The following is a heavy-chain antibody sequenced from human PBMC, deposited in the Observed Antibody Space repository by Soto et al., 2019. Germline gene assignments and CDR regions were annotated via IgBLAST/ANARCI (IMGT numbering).Heavy chain of an antibody. CDR1: GGTFSSYA. J-gene: IGHJ3*02. D-gene: IGHD4-17*01. V-gene: IGHV1-69*13. CDR2: IIPIFGTA. Sequence: SVKVSCKASGGTFSSYAISWVRQAPGQGLEWMGGIIPIFGTANYAQKFQGRVTITADESTSTAYMELRSLRSDDTAVYYCAREDPRPLMTTVTRAFDIWGQGTMVTVSS. CDR3: AREDPRPLMTTVTRAFDI.